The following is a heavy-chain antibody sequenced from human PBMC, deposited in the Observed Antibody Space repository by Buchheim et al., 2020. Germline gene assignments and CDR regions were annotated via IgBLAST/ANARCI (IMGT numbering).Heavy chain of an antibody. J-gene: IGHJ6*01. CDR3: ARDRDVYDILTGYYIRYYYYGMDV. CDR2: INPSGGST. CDR1: GYTFTSYY. D-gene: IGHD3-9*01. V-gene: IGHV1-46*03. Sequence: QVQLVQSGAEVKKPGASVKVSCKASGYTFTSYYMHWVRQAPGQGLEWMGIINPSGGSTSYAQKFQGRVTMTRDTSTSTVYMELSRLRSEDTAVYYYARDRDVYDILTGYYIRYYYYGMDVWGQGTT.